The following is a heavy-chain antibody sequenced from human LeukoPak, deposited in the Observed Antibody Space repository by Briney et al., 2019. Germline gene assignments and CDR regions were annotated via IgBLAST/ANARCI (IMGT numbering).Heavy chain of an antibody. CDR1: GFTFSIYD. V-gene: IGHV3-23*01. CDR3: ARDSYYYDSSGYVH. CDR2: ISGSGSKT. J-gene: IGHJ4*02. Sequence: GGSLRLSCAASGFTFSIYDISWVRQAPGKGLEWLATISGSGSKTYYADSVKGRFTISRDNSKNTLYLQMNSLRAEDTAVYYCARDSYYYDSSGYVHWGQGTLVTVSS. D-gene: IGHD3-22*01.